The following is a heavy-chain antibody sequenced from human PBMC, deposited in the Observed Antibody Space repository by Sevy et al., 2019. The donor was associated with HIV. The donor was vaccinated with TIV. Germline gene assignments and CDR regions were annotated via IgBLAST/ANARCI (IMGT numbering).Heavy chain of an antibody. D-gene: IGHD6-13*01. CDR1: GFTFSRFG. CDR3: AKGSAAAAVLDV. CDR2: LSYDTKTK. J-gene: IGHJ4*02. V-gene: IGHV3-30*18. Sequence: GGSLRLSCAASGFTFSRFGMHWVRQAPGKGLVWLAVLSYDTKTKHFADSLKGRIAISRDNTKNTVDLQIDSLRVEDTAVYYCAKGSAAAAVLDVWGRGTLVTVSS.